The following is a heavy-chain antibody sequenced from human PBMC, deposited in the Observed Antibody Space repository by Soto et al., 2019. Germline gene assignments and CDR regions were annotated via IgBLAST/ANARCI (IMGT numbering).Heavy chain of an antibody. D-gene: IGHD6-13*01. V-gene: IGHV3-7*01. Sequence: GGSLRLSCAASGFTFSSYWMSWVRQAPGKGLGWVANIKQDGSEKYYVDSVKGRFTISRDNAKNSLYLQMNSLRAEDTAVYYCARGWHSSSWYAWNGMDVWGQGTTVTVSS. CDR2: IKQDGSEK. CDR3: ARGWHSSSWYAWNGMDV. CDR1: GFTFSSYW. J-gene: IGHJ6*02.